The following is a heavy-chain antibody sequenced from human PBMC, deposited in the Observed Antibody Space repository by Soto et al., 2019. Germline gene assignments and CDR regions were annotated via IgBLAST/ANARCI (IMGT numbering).Heavy chain of an antibody. CDR1: GFTFSRYS. CDR2: ISRSSSYI. V-gene: IGHV3-21*01. CDR3: ARVEPGIAAAGTDY. J-gene: IGHJ4*02. Sequence: PGGSLRLSCAASGFTFSRYSMNWVRQAPGKGLEWVSFISRSSSYIYYADSVKGRFTISRDNAKNSLYLQMNSLRAEDTAVYYCARVEPGIAAAGTDYWGQGTLVTVSS. D-gene: IGHD6-13*01.